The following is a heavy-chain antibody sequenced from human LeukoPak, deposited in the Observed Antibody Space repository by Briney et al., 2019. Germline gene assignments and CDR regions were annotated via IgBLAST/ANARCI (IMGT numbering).Heavy chain of an antibody. CDR3: AKARTPLTSRDFDY. V-gene: IGHV3-23*01. Sequence: GGSLRLSCAAYGFTFNTYGMSWVRQAPGKGMEWVSVISYTGATTLYADSVKGRFTISRDNSNNTLYPQMNSLRADDTAVYYCAKARTPLTSRDFDYWGQGTLVTVSS. CDR2: ISYTGATT. D-gene: IGHD4-17*01. J-gene: IGHJ4*02. CDR1: GFTFNTYG.